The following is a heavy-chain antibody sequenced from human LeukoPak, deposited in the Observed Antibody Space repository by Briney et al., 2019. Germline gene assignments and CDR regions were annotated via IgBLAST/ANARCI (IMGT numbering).Heavy chain of an antibody. CDR3: AKEVHDHIWGRSHVNNFDP. J-gene: IGHJ5*02. CDR2: ISYDGAFT. V-gene: IGHV3-30*18. CDR1: GFTFSDFG. Sequence: GGSPRLSCAVSGFTFSDFGMHWVRQAPGTGLEWLAIISYDGAFTDTSKSLKGRFTISRDNANKTLSLQMTSLRPGDTAVYYCAKEVHDHIWGRSHVNNFDPWGQGTLVTVSS. D-gene: IGHD3-16*01.